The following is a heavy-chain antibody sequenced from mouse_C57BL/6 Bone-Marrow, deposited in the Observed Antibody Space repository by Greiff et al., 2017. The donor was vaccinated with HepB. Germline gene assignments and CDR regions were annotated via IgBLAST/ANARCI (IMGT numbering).Heavy chain of an antibody. CDR1: GYTFTSYW. Sequence: EVMLVESGTVLARPGASVKMSCKTSGYTFTSYWMHWVKQRPGQGLEWIGAIYPGNSDTSYNQKFKGKAKLTAVTSASTAYMELSSLTNEDSAVYYCTSVHYYGSSTDYYAMDYWGQGTSVTVSS. D-gene: IGHD1-1*01. V-gene: IGHV1-5*01. CDR3: TSVHYYGSSTDYYAMDY. J-gene: IGHJ4*01. CDR2: IYPGNSDT.